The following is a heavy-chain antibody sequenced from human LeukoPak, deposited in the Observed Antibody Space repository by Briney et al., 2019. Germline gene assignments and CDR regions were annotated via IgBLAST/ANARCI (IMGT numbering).Heavy chain of an antibody. D-gene: IGHD2-15*01. J-gene: IGHJ6*02. Sequence: GASVKVSCKASGYTFTSYCMHWVRQAPGQGLEWMGIINPSGGSTSYAQKFQGRVTMTRDTSTSTVYMELSSLRSEDTAVYYCARTPVVAAAYYYYYGMDVWGQGTTVTVSS. V-gene: IGHV1-46*01. CDR2: INPSGGST. CDR1: GYTFTSYC. CDR3: ARTPVVAAAYYYYYGMDV.